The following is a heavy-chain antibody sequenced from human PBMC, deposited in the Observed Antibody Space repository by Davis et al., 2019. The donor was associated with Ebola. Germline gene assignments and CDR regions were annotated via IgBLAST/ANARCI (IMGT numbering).Heavy chain of an antibody. CDR1: GYTFTSYG. CDR3: ARDGEGASYYYYGMDV. J-gene: IGHJ6*02. Sequence: SVKVSCKASGYTFTSYGISWVRQAPGQGLEWMGRIIPILGIANYAQKFQGRVTITADKSTSTAYMELSSLRSEDTAVYYCARDGEGASYYYYGMDVWGQGTTVTVSS. V-gene: IGHV1-69*04. CDR2: IIPILGIA. D-gene: IGHD3-16*01.